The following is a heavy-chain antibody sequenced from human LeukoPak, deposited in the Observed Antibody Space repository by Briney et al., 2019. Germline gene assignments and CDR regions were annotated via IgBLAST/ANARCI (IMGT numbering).Heavy chain of an antibody. CDR1: GYTFTSYG. Sequence: ASVKVSCKASGYTFTSYGISWVRQAPGQGLEWMGWISAYNGNTNYAQKLQGRVTMTTDTSTSTAYMELRSLRSDDTAVYYCARVRDYVWGSYRTFDYWGQGTLVTVSS. J-gene: IGHJ4*02. D-gene: IGHD3-16*02. CDR2: ISAYNGNT. V-gene: IGHV1-18*01. CDR3: ARVRDYVWGSYRTFDY.